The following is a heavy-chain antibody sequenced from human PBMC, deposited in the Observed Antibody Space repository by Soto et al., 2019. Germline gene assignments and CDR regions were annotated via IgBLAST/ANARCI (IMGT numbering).Heavy chain of an antibody. D-gene: IGHD3-3*01. CDR2: IKSKTDGGTT. Sequence: PGGSLRLSCAASGFTFSNAWMSWVRQAPGKGLEWVGRIKSKTDGGTTDYAAPVKGRFTISRDDSKNTLYLQMNSLKTEDTAVYYCTTLKTYYDFWSGYYKSDYYGMDVWGQGTTVTVS. CDR1: GFTFSNAW. V-gene: IGHV3-15*01. CDR3: TTLKTYYDFWSGYYKSDYYGMDV. J-gene: IGHJ6*02.